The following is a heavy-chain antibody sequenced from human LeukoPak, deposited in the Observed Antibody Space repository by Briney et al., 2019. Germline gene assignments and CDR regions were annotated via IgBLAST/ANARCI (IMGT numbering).Heavy chain of an antibody. CDR3: AKALAAAGAY. Sequence: GGSLRLSCAASGFTFSSYGMHWVRQAPGKGLEWVAVISYDGSNKYYADSVKGRFTISRDNSKNTLYLQMNSLRAEDTAVYYCAKALAAAGAYWGQGTLVTVSS. V-gene: IGHV3-30*18. D-gene: IGHD6-13*01. CDR1: GFTFSSYG. J-gene: IGHJ4*02. CDR2: ISYDGSNK.